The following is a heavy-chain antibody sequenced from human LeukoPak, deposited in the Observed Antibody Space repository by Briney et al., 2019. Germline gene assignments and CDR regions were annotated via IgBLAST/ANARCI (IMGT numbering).Heavy chain of an antibody. J-gene: IGHJ5*02. CDR1: GGSISSSNW. CDR2: IYHSGST. V-gene: IGHV4-4*02. CDR3: ARGSSSSWYGNWFDP. Sequence: PSGTLSLTCAVSGGSISSSNWWSWVRQPPGTGLEWVGEIYHSGSTNYNPSLKSRVTISVDKSKNQFSLKLSSVTAADTAVYYCARGSSSSWYGNWFDPWGQGTLVTVSS. D-gene: IGHD6-13*01.